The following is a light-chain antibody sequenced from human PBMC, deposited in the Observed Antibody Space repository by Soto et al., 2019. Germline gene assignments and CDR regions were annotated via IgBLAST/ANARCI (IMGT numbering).Light chain of an antibody. Sequence: EIVLTQSPATLSLSPGERATLSCRASQSVSSYLAWYQQKPGQSPSLLIYGASNRATGIPARFSGSESGTDFSLTISSLEPEDFAVYYCQHRGKWPRTFGQGTKLEIK. J-gene: IGKJ2*01. CDR1: QSVSSY. V-gene: IGKV3-11*01. CDR3: QHRGKWPRT. CDR2: GAS.